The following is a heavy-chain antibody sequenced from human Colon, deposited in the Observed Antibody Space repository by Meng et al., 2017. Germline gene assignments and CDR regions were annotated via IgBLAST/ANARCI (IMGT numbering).Heavy chain of an antibody. CDR2: IYDNGYT. CDR1: GDSVTTTLSS. V-gene: IGHV4-30-2*06. J-gene: IGHJ4*02. Sequence: QLQRQESGSILVKPSQTLSRISAVSGDSVTTTLSSWSWIRQSPGKGLEWIGNIYDNGYTYYSPSLRSRVTISVDRSNNQFSLNLNSVTAADTAVYFCARGYRGSTYFAYWGQGILVTVYS. CDR3: ARGYRGSTYFAY. D-gene: IGHD3-16*01.